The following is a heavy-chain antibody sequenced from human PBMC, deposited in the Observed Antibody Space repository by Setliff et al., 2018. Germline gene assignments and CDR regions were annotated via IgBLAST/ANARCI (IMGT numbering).Heavy chain of an antibody. CDR1: GGSISSYY. CDR2: IHTSGT. D-gene: IGHD4-17*01. J-gene: IGHJ4*02. Sequence: PSETLSLTCSVSGGSISSYYWSWIRQPPGKGLEWIGNIHTSGTNYNPSLKSRVTISVDTSKNQISLSLSSVTAADTAIYYCARQTHTYGGFDYWGQGTLVTVSS. CDR3: ARQTHTYGGFDY. V-gene: IGHV4-59*08.